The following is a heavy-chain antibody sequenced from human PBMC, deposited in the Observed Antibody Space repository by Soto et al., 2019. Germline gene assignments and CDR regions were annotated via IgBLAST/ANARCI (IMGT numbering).Heavy chain of an antibody. V-gene: IGHV3-21*01. Sequence: SLRLSCAACGFSFSSYNMNWVRQATGKGLEWVSSISSLSTYTNYADSVKGRFTISRDNDKSSLYLQMDSLSVEDTAVYYCARDPPLASIVVVGVDDFWGLG. CDR1: GFSFSSYN. CDR2: ISSLSTYT. D-gene: IGHD2-15*01. CDR3: ARDPPLASIVVVGVDDF. J-gene: IGHJ4*02.